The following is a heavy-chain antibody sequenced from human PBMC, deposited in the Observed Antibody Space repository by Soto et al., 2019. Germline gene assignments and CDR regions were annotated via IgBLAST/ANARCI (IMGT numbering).Heavy chain of an antibody. CDR3: ARIDRNWFDP. Sequence: ESGPTLVNPTHTLTLTCTFSGFSLSTSGMRVSWIRQPPGKALEWLARIDWDDDKFYSTSLKTRLTISKDTSKNQVVLTMTNMDPVDTATYYCARIDRNWFDPWGQGTLVTVSS. CDR1: GFSLSTSGMR. CDR2: IDWDDDK. J-gene: IGHJ5*02. V-gene: IGHV2-70*04.